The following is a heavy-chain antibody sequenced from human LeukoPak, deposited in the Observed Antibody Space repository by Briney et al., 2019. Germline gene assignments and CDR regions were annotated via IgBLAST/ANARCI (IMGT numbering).Heavy chain of an antibody. V-gene: IGHV3-23*01. Sequence: GGSLRLSCAASGFTFSSYAMSWVRQAPGKGLEWVSAISGSGGSTHYADSVKGRFTISRDNSKNTLYLQMNSLRAEDTAVYYCAKAWDIVVVPAAIRLDYWGQGTLVTVSS. D-gene: IGHD2-2*02. J-gene: IGHJ4*02. CDR3: AKAWDIVVVPAAIRLDY. CDR1: GFTFSSYA. CDR2: ISGSGGST.